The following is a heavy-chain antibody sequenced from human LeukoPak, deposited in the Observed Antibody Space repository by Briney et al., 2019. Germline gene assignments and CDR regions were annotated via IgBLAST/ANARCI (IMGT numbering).Heavy chain of an antibody. V-gene: IGHV1-3*01. CDR3: ARGWGYYDSSGYYYY. J-gene: IGHJ4*02. D-gene: IGHD3-22*01. CDR2: INAGNGNT. Sequence: ASVKVSCKASGYTFTSYAMHWVRQAPGQRLEWMGWINAGNGNTKYSQKFQGRVTITRDTSASTAYMELSSLRSEDTAVYYCARGWGYYDSSGYYYYWGQGTLVTVSS. CDR1: GYTFTSYA.